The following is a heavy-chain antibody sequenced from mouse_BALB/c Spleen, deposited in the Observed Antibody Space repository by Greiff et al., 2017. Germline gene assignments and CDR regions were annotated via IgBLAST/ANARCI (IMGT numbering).Heavy chain of an antibody. J-gene: IGHJ1*01. CDR2: IRNKANGYTT. CDR1: GFTFTDYY. CDR3: ARNDYDGNGYFDD. Sequence: EVLLVESGAGLVQPGGSLRLSCATSGFTFTDYYMSWDRQPPGKALEWLGFIRNKANGYTTEYSASVKGRFTISRDNSQSILYLQMNTLRAEDSATDYCARNDYDGNGYFDDWGAGTTVTVSS. D-gene: IGHD2-4*01. V-gene: IGHV7-3*02.